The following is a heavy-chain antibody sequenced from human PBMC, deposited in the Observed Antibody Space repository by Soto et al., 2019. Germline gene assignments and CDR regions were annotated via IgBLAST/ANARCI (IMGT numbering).Heavy chain of an antibody. D-gene: IGHD3-10*01. Sequence: QLQLQESGPGLVKPSETLSLTCTVSGGSINTSSYYWGWVRQPPGKGLEWIGSFYYSGSTYYNSSLKSRVTISVDTSKNQFSLKLSSVTAADTAVYYCARLCPTNYYGSGIGWFDPWGQGTLVTVSS. V-gene: IGHV4-39*01. J-gene: IGHJ5*02. CDR1: GGSINTSSYY. CDR3: ARLCPTNYYGSGIGWFDP. CDR2: FYYSGST.